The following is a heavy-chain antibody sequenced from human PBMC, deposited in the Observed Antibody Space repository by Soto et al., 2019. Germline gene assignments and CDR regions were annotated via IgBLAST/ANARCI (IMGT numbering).Heavy chain of an antibody. V-gene: IGHV1-2*02. CDR3: AGTSCSSTTCPTTN. CDR2: INPHSGGT. CDR1: GYTFTGYY. J-gene: IGHJ4*02. D-gene: IGHD2-2*01. Sequence: QVQLVQSGGEVKKPGASVKVSCKTSGYTFTGYYIYWVRQAPGQGLEWMGWINPHSGGTDSSQKCKGRVTMTRNTSISTAYMELSRLRSDDTAVYYCAGTSCSSTTCPTTNWGQGTLVTVSS.